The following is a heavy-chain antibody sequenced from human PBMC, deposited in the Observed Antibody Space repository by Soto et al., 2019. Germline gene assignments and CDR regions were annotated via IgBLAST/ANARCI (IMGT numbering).Heavy chain of an antibody. CDR3: ATPVAGKPEYYYYGMDV. D-gene: IGHD6-19*01. Sequence: ASVKVSCKASGYTFTSYAMHWVRQAPGQRLEWMGWINAGNGNTKYSQKFQGRVTITRDTSASTAYMELSSLRSEDTAVYYCATPVAGKPEYYYYGMDVWGQGTTVTVSS. V-gene: IGHV1-3*01. J-gene: IGHJ6*02. CDR1: GYTFTSYA. CDR2: INAGNGNT.